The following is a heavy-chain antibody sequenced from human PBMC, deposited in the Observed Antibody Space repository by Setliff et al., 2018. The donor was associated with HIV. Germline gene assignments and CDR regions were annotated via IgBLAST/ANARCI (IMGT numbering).Heavy chain of an antibody. J-gene: IGHJ6*03. Sequence: SVKVSCKASGYTFSSYGISWVRQAPGQGLDWMGRIIPILGVANYAQRFQGKVTITADKSTSTAYMELTSLRFDDTAMYYCVRGVQSPPHYSYYYMDVWGEGTMVTVSS. V-gene: IGHV1-69*04. D-gene: IGHD3-3*01. CDR2: IIPILGVA. CDR3: VRGVQSPPHYSYYYMDV. CDR1: GYTFSSYG.